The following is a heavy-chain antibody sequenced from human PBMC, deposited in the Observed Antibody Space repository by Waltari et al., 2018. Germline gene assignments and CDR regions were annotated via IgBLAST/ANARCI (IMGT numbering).Heavy chain of an antibody. CDR3: AFVAGPGY. D-gene: IGHD6-13*01. CDR2: MNTDGTYP. Sequence: EVHLVESGGGLISPGGSLTLSCAASGFTFTNYWMHWVRQAPGQGPVWVSRMNTDGTYPNYAHSVEGRFTISRDNAKNTVYLQMKGLRADDTAMYYCAFVAGPGYWGQGTLVTV. CDR1: GFTFTNYW. J-gene: IGHJ4*02. V-gene: IGHV3-74*01.